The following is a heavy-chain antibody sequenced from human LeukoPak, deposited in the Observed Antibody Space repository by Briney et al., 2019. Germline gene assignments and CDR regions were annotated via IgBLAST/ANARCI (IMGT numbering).Heavy chain of an antibody. CDR3: TVTTNYYYYYMDI. Sequence: PGGSLRLSCAASGFTFSSYEMNWVRQAPGKGLEWVSYISSSGSTIRYADSVKGRFTISRDNAKNSVYLQMNGLRAEDTAVYYCTVTTNYYYYYMDIWGKGTTVTISS. CDR1: GFTFSSYE. J-gene: IGHJ6*03. CDR2: ISSSGSTI. V-gene: IGHV3-48*03. D-gene: IGHD4-11*01.